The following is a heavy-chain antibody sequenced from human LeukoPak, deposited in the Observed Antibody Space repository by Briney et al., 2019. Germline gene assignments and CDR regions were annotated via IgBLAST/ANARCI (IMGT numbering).Heavy chain of an antibody. CDR1: EFSVSNSY. Sequence: PGGSLRLSCAASEFSVSNSYMYWVRQAPGKGLEWVSFFYKGDSTYYAESVRGRFTISRDNSKNTLYLLMNSLIPEDTAVYYCAREVVSSPSYFDSWGQGTLVTVSS. CDR3: AREVVSSPSYFDS. D-gene: IGHD2-15*01. CDR2: FYKGDST. J-gene: IGHJ4*02. V-gene: IGHV3-53*01.